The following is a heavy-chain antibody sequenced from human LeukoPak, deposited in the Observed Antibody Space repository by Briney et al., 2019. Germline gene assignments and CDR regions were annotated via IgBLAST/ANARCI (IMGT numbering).Heavy chain of an antibody. D-gene: IGHD3-22*01. CDR1: GYTLTELS. Sequence: ASVKVSCKVSGYTLTELSVHWVRQAPGKGLEWMGGFDPEDGETIYAQKFQGRLTMTEDTSTDTALMELNSLRSEDTAVYYCASLLYDSSGYYCFDQWGQGTPVTVSS. CDR2: FDPEDGET. J-gene: IGHJ4*02. CDR3: ASLLYDSSGYYCFDQ. V-gene: IGHV1-24*01.